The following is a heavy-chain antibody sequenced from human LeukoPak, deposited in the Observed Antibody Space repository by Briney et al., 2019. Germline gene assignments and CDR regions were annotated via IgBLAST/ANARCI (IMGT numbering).Heavy chain of an antibody. V-gene: IGHV4-34*01. Sequence: PSETLSLTCAVYGGSFSGYYWSWIRQPPGKGLEWIGEINHSGSTNYNPSLKSRVTISVDTSKNQFSLKLSSVTAADTAVYYCARGAHVASSSWYGWFDPWGQGTLVTVSS. CDR2: INHSGST. D-gene: IGHD6-13*01. CDR3: ARGAHVASSSWYGWFDP. J-gene: IGHJ5*02. CDR1: GGSFSGYY.